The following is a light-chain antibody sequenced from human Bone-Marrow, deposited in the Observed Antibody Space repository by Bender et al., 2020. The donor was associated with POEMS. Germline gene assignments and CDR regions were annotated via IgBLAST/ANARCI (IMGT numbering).Light chain of an antibody. J-gene: IGLJ3*02. CDR3: SAGGGSLSGWV. V-gene: IGLV1-36*01. CDR1: SSNIGNHG. CDR2: YDD. Sequence: QSVVTQPPSLSEAPRQRVTISCSGSSSNIGNHGVNWYQQLPGEAPKLLIYYDDLLTPGVSDRFSASKSGTSASIAISELESEGGAFYYCSAGGGSLSGWVFGGGTKLTVL.